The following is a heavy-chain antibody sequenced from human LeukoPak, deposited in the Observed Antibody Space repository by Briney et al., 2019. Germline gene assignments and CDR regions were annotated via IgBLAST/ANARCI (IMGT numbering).Heavy chain of an antibody. J-gene: IGHJ4*02. CDR3: ARETIVATILDY. D-gene: IGHD5-12*01. CDR1: GGSISSNNYF. V-gene: IGHV4-39*07. Sequence: SETLSLTCTVSGGSISSNNYFWGWIRQPPGKGLEWIGSIYDSGSTYYNPSLKSRVTISVDTSKNQFSLKLSSVTAADTAVYYCARETIVATILDYWGQGTLVTVSS. CDR2: IYDSGST.